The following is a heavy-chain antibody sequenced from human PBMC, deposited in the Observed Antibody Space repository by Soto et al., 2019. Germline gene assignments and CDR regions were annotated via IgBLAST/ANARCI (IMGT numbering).Heavy chain of an antibody. CDR3: ARFLILYSSSSHFDY. V-gene: IGHV5-51*01. CDR1: GYSFTSYW. J-gene: IGHJ4*02. CDR2: IYPGDSDT. D-gene: IGHD6-6*01. Sequence: GESLKISCKGSGYSFTSYWIGWVRQMPGKGLEWMGIIYPGDSDTRYSPSFQGQVTISADKSISTAYLQWSSLQASDTAMYYCARFLILYSSSSHFDYWGQGTLVTVSS.